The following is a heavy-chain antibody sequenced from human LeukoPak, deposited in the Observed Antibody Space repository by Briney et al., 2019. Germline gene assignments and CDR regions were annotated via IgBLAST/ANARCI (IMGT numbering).Heavy chain of an antibody. CDR1: GFTFSNYA. CDR3: AGRVTGYSSGYVY. D-gene: IGHD5-18*01. J-gene: IGHJ4*02. Sequence: GGSLRLSCVASGFTFSNYAMSWVRQAPGKGLDWVSVISGSAGKIRYAGSVKGRFVISRDNSENTVYLQMNNLRAEDTAVYYCAGRVTGYSSGYVYWGQGTLVTVSS. V-gene: IGHV3-23*01. CDR2: ISGSAGKI.